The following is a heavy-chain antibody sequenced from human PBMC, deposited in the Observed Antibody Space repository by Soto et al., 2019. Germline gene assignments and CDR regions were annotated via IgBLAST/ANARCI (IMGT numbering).Heavy chain of an antibody. D-gene: IGHD3-9*01. Sequence: PXXSLRLSCAASGFTFSSYAMHWVRQAPGKGLEWVAFISYDGSKTYYADSVKGRFTISRDNSKNTVYLQMNSLRAEDTAVYYCAKGGYYDMLTGIGPFDYWGQGTLVTVSS. J-gene: IGHJ4*02. V-gene: IGHV3-30*18. CDR3: AKGGYYDMLTGIGPFDY. CDR2: ISYDGSKT. CDR1: GFTFSSYA.